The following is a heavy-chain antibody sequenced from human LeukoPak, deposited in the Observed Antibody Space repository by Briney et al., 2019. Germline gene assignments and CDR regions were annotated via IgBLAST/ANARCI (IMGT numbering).Heavy chain of an antibody. CDR2: ISYDESDK. D-gene: IGHD6-13*01. V-gene: IGHV3-30*03. CDR3: ARRWSFDY. Sequence: LSLTCAIYGGSFSGYYWSWVRQAPGKGLEWVAVISYDESDKYYADSVKGRFTISRDNSKNTLYLQMNSLRPEDTAVYYCARRWSFDYWGQGTLVTVSS. J-gene: IGHJ4*02. CDR1: GGSFSGYY.